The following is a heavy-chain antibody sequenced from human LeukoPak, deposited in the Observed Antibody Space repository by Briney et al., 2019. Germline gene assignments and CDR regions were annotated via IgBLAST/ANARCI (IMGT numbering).Heavy chain of an antibody. CDR3: ARLGYDYVWGFNYYMDV. V-gene: IGHV3-7*01. D-gene: IGHD3-16*01. J-gene: IGHJ6*03. CDR1: GFTFTTYW. CDR2: IKQDGTEK. Sequence: PGGSLRLSCAASGFTFTTYWMSWVRQAPGKGLEWVANIKQDGTEKYYVDSVKGRFTISRDNAKSSLYLQMNSLRAEDTAVYYCARLGYDYVWGFNYYMDVWGKGTTVTISS.